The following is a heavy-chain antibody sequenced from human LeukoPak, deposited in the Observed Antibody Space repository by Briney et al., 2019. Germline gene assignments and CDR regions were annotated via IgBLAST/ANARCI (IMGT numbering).Heavy chain of an antibody. CDR2: ISGSGGSA. V-gene: IGHV3-23*01. Sequence: GGSLRLSCTASGFTFSSFAMSWVRQAPGKGLDWVSTISGSGGSAYYADSVKGRFTISRDNSKNTLYLQMNSLRAEDTAVYYCAKDVAGGPIDHWGQGTLVTVSS. CDR1: GFTFSSFA. D-gene: IGHD6-19*01. J-gene: IGHJ4*02. CDR3: AKDVAGGPIDH.